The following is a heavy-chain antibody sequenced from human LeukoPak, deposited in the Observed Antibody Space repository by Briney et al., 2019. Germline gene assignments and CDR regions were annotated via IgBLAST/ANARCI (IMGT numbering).Heavy chain of an antibody. V-gene: IGHV5-51*01. CDR3: ARHSPPYSRSFNYMDV. Sequence: GESLKISCKGSGYSFTSYWVGWVRQMPGKGLEWMGIIYPGDSDTRYSPSFQGQVTISADKSISTAYLQWSSLKASDTAMDYCARHSPPYSRSFNYMDVWGKGTTVTVSS. CDR1: GYSFTSYW. CDR2: IYPGDSDT. D-gene: IGHD1-26*01. J-gene: IGHJ6*03.